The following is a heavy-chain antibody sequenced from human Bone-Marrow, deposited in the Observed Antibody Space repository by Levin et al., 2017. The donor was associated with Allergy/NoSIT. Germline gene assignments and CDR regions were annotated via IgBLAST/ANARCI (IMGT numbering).Heavy chain of an antibody. CDR3: ASDITVRGSKAMDV. D-gene: IGHD3-10*01. J-gene: IGHJ6*02. V-gene: IGHV7-4-1*02. CDR1: GYTFTSYA. Sequence: ASVKVSCKASGYTFTSYAINWLRQAPGQGPEWMGWINTNNGNPRYAQGFPGRFVFSLDTSVSTANLQISSLKAEDTAVYYLASDITVRGSKAMDVWGQGTTVTVSS. CDR2: INTNNGNP.